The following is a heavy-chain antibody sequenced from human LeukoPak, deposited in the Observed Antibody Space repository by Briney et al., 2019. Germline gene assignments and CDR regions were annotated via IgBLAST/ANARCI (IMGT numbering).Heavy chain of an antibody. CDR2: INHSEST. CDR3: ARGRRSSSARWFDP. J-gene: IGHJ5*02. V-gene: IGHV4-34*01. Sequence: RASQSLSLTSAVYGGSFSRYYWSWIRQPPGKGLEWIGEINHSESTNYNQSLKSRVTISVNTSKNQFPLKVSSVTAADTAVYYCARGRRSSSARWFDPWGQGTLVTVSS. CDR1: GGSFSRYY. D-gene: IGHD6-13*01.